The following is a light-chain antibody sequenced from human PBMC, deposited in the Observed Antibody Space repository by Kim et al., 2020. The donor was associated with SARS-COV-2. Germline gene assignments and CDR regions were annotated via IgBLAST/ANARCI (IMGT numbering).Light chain of an antibody. CDR1: QGINTY. CDR2: GAS. CDR3: QKYNSAPWT. Sequence: DIQMTQSPSSLSASVGDRVTITCRASQGINTYLAWYQQKPGKVPKLLIYGASALHSGVPSRFSGSGSGTDFTLTISSLQPEDVATYYCQKYNSAPWTFGQGTRWISN. J-gene: IGKJ1*01. V-gene: IGKV1-27*01.